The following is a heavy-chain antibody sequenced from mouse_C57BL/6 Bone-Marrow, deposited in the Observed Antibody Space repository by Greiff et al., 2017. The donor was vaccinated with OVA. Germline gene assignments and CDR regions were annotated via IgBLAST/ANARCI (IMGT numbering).Heavy chain of an antibody. J-gene: IGHJ1*03. V-gene: IGHV1-64*01. CDR1: GYTFTSYW. CDR3: ASGGFYYSSYVGWYCDV. D-gene: IGHD2-5*01. Sequence: QVQLQQPGAELVKPGASVKLSCKTSGYTFTSYWMHWVKQRPGQGLEWIGMIHPNSGSTNYNEKFKSKATLTVDKSSSTAYMQLSSLTSEDSAVYYCASGGFYYSSYVGWYCDVWGTGTTVTVSS. CDR2: IHPNSGST.